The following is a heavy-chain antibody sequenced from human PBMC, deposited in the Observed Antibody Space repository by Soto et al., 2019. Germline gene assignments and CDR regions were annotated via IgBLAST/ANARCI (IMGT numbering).Heavy chain of an antibody. CDR2: ISGTSPST. J-gene: IGHJ4*02. Sequence: EVQLLESGGGLVQPGGSLRLSCAASGFTFSAYAMSWVRQAPGKGLEWVSAISGTSPSTYYADSVQGRFSISTDSSRKTLFLQMNTLRAEDTAVYFCTRVRLGSSRSSDYWGQGILVTVSS. V-gene: IGHV3-23*01. D-gene: IGHD6-19*01. CDR3: TRVRLGSSRSSDY. CDR1: GFTFSAYA.